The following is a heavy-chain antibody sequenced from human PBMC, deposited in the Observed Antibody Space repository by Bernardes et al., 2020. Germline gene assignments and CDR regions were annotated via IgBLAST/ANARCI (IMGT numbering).Heavy chain of an antibody. CDR3: ARDLSWLFDY. Sequence: ASVKVSCRTSGYTFTAYYIHWVRQAPGQGLEWMGYINPDSGGANYAQNFKGRVTMTRDTSITTAYMELRSLRSDDTATYYCARDLSWLFDYWGQGTLVTVSS. J-gene: IGHJ4*02. CDR1: GYTFTAYY. D-gene: IGHD3-22*01. CDR2: INPDSGGA. V-gene: IGHV1-2*02.